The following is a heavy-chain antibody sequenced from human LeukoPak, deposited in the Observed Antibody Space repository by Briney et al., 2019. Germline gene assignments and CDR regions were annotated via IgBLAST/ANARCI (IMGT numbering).Heavy chain of an antibody. CDR3: ARDGMAVAVGYFDL. CDR2: TYYRSKWYN. J-gene: IGHJ2*01. CDR1: GDSVSSNSAT. Sequence: SQTLSLTCAISGDSVSSNSATWNWIRQSPSRGLEWLGRTYYRSKWYNDYAASVKSRITIKPDTSKNQFSLQLNSVTPEDTAVYYCARDGMAVAVGYFDLWGRGTLVTVFS. D-gene: IGHD6-19*01. V-gene: IGHV6-1*01.